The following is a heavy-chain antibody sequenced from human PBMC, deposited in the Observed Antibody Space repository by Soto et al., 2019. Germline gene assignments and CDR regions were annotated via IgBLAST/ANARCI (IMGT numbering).Heavy chain of an antibody. D-gene: IGHD6-19*01. J-gene: IGHJ4*02. Sequence: SETLSLTCAVYGGSFSGYYWSWIRQPPGKGLEWIGEINHSGGTNYNPSLKSRVTISVDTSKNQFSLKLSSVTAADTAVYYCARGMQYYFDYWGQGTLVTVSS. CDR1: GGSFSGYY. V-gene: IGHV4-34*01. CDR2: INHSGGT. CDR3: ARGMQYYFDY.